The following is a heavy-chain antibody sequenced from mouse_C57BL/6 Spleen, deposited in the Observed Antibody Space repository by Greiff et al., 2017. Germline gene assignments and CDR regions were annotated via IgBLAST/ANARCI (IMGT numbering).Heavy chain of an antibody. CDR3: ARSQGAY. CDR2: ICPGSGST. CDR1: GYTFTSYW. J-gene: IGHJ3*01. Sequence: QVQLKQPGAELVKPGASVKMSCKASGYTFTSYWITWVKQRPGQGLEWIGDICPGSGSTNYNEKFKGKATLTVDTSSSTAYMQLSSLTSEDSAVYYCARSQGAYWGQGTLVTVSA. V-gene: IGHV1-55*01.